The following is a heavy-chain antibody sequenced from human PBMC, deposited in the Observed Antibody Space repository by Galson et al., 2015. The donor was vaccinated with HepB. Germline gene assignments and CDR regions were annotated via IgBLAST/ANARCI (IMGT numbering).Heavy chain of an antibody. Sequence: SVKVSCKASGYTFISYAMNWVRQAPGQGLEWMGWINTNTGNTTYAQGFTGRFVFSLDTSVSTEYLQISSLKAEDTAVYYCARMIGSSWYWGWFDPWGQGTLVTASS. J-gene: IGHJ5*02. CDR1: GYTFISYA. V-gene: IGHV7-4-1*02. D-gene: IGHD6-13*01. CDR2: INTNTGNT. CDR3: ARMIGSSWYWGWFDP.